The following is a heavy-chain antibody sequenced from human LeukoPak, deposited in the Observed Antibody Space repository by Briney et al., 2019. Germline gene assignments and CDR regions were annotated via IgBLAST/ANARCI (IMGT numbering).Heavy chain of an antibody. CDR2: IHSSGDT. CDR1: GGSITTYY. J-gene: IGHJ4*02. Sequence: SKTLSLTCTVSGGSITTYYWSWIRQSPGKGLEWIGQIHSSGDTYYNPSLKSRVAVSLDASKNQFSVRMSSVTAADTAIYYCARDILAVGATHYFDYWGQGSLVTVSS. D-gene: IGHD1-26*01. CDR3: ARDILAVGATHYFDY. V-gene: IGHV4-59*01.